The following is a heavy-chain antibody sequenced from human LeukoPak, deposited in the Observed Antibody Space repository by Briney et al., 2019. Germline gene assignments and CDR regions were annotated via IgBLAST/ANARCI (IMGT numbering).Heavy chain of an antibody. D-gene: IGHD6-25*01. CDR1: GYSFTSYW. J-gene: IGHJ3*02. CDR2: IYPGDSDT. Sequence: KYGESLKISCKGSGYSFTSYWIGWVRQMPGKGLEWMGIIYPGDSDTRYSPSFQGQVTISADKSISTAYLQWSSLKASDTAMYYCARPTSARPDAFDIWGQGTMVTVSS. V-gene: IGHV5-51*01. CDR3: ARPTSARPDAFDI.